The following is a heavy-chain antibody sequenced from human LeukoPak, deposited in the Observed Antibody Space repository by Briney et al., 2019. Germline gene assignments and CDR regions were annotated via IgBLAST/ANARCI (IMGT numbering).Heavy chain of an antibody. Sequence: ASVKVSCKASGYTFTSNDINWVRQATGQGPEWMGWMNPNSGNTGYAQKFQGRVTMTRNTSISTAYMELSSLRSEDTAVYYCARDSKAGGMQLLDVWGKGTTVTVSS. J-gene: IGHJ6*04. D-gene: IGHD6-13*01. V-gene: IGHV1-8*01. CDR2: MNPNSGNT. CDR1: GYTFTSND. CDR3: ARDSKAGGMQLLDV.